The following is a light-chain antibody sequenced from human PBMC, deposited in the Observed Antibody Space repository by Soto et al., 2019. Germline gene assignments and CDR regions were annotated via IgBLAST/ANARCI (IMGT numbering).Light chain of an antibody. CDR1: SSDVGSYNL. CDR3: CSYAGSTTPHVV. V-gene: IGLV2-23*01. Sequence: QSVLTQPASVSGSPGQSITISCTGTSSDVGSYNLVSWYQQHPGKAPKLMIYEGSKRPSGVSNRLSGSQSGNTASLTISGLQADDEADYYCCSYAGSTTPHVVFGGGTKLTVL. J-gene: IGLJ2*01. CDR2: EGS.